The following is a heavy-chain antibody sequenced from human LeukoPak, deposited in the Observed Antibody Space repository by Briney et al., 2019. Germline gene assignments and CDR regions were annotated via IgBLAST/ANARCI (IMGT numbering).Heavy chain of an antibody. D-gene: IGHD3-22*01. V-gene: IGHV3-33*01. CDR1: GFTFSSYG. CDR2: IWYDGSNK. CDR3: AREQWLLLDYYYGMDV. Sequence: PGGSLRLSCAASGFTFSSYGMHWVRQAPGKGLEWVAVIWYDGSNKYYADSVKGRFTISRDNSKNTLYLQMKSLRAEDTAVYYCAREQWLLLDYYYGMDVWGQGTTVTVSS. J-gene: IGHJ6*02.